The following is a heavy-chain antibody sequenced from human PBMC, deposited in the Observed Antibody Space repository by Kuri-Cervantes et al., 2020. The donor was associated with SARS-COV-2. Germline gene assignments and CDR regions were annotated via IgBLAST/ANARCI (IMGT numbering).Heavy chain of an antibody. Sequence: GESLKISCAASGFTFSSYGMHWVRQAPGKGLEWVAVISYDGSNKYYADSVKGRFTISRDNSKNTLYLQMNSLRAEDTAVYYCARDRYGGYGGPLDYWGQGTLVTVSS. CDR3: ARDRYGGYGGPLDY. CDR1: GFTFSSYG. CDR2: ISYDGSNK. D-gene: IGHD5-12*01. J-gene: IGHJ4*02. V-gene: IGHV3-30*03.